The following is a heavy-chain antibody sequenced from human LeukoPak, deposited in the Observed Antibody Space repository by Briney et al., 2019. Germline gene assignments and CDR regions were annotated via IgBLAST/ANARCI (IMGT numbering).Heavy chain of an antibody. CDR1: GYTFTGYY. Sequence: GASVKVSCKASGYTFTGYYMHWVRRAPGQGLEWMGWINPNSGDTNYAQKLQGRVTMTRDTSISTAYMELSRLKSDDTAVYYCAASYDFWGGYLNHDYWGQGTLVTVSS. V-gene: IGHV1-2*02. J-gene: IGHJ4*02. D-gene: IGHD3-3*01. CDR3: AASYDFWGGYLNHDY. CDR2: INPNSGDT.